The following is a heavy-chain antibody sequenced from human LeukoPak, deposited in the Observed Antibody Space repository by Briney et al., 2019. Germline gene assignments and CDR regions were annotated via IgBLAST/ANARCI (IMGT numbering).Heavy chain of an antibody. CDR3: ARDNGGYSSSWLDY. V-gene: IGHV3-72*01. Sequence: GGSLRLSCAASGFTFSDHYMDWVRQAPGKGLEWVGRTRNKANSYTTEYAASVKGRFTISRDDSKNSLYLQMNSLKTEDTAVYYCARDNGGYSSSWLDYWGQGTLVTVSS. CDR2: TRNKANSYTT. J-gene: IGHJ4*02. D-gene: IGHD6-13*01. CDR1: GFTFSDHY.